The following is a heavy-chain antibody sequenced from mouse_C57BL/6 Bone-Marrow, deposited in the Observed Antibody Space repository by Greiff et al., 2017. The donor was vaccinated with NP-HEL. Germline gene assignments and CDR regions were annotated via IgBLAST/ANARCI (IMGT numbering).Heavy chain of an antibody. D-gene: IGHD1-1*01. V-gene: IGHV1-18*01. Sequence: VQLQQSGPELVKPGASVKIPCKASGYTFTDYNMDWVKQSHGKSLEWIGDINPNNGGTIYNQKFKGKATLTVDKSSSTAYMELRSLTSEDTAVYYCARSRGTTTVVDHWYFDVWGTGTTVTVSS. CDR1: GYTFTDYN. CDR2: INPNNGGT. CDR3: ARSRGTTTVVDHWYFDV. J-gene: IGHJ1*03.